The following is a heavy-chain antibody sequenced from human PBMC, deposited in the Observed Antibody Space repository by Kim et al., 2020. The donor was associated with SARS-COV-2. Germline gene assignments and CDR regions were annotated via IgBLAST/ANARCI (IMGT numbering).Heavy chain of an antibody. Sequence: ASVKVSCKASGYTFTGYYMHWVRQAPGQGLEWMGWINPNSGGTNYAQKFQGRVTMTRDTSISTAYMELSRLRSDDTAVYYCARDRWDYGGPQRNRPHNWFDPWGQGTLVTVSS. CDR1: GYTFTGYY. J-gene: IGHJ5*02. CDR3: ARDRWDYGGPQRNRPHNWFDP. V-gene: IGHV1-2*02. CDR2: INPNSGGT. D-gene: IGHD4-17*01.